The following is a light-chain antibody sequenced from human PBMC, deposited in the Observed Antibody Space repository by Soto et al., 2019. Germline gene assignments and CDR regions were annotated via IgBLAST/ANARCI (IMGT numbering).Light chain of an antibody. CDR1: QGISSY. V-gene: IGKV1-9*01. CDR2: AAS. CDR3: QQLNSYPRVT. Sequence: DIQLTQSPSFQSASVGDRVTITCRASQGISSYLAWYQQKPGKAPKLLIYAASTLQSGVPSRFSGSGSGTEFNLTISSLQPEDFATYYCQQLNSYPRVTFGGGTKVEIK. J-gene: IGKJ4*01.